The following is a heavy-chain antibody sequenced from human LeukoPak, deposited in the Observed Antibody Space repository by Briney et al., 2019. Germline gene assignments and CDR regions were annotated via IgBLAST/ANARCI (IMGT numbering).Heavy chain of an antibody. V-gene: IGHV1-24*01. CDR3: ATDPGITGTTGPFDY. CDR2: FDPEDGET. D-gene: IGHD1-7*01. J-gene: IGHJ4*02. Sequence: ASVKVSCKVSGYTLTELSMHWVRQAPGKRLEGWGGFDPEDGETTYAQKFQGRVTMTEDTSTDTAYMELSSLRSEDTAVYYCATDPGITGTTGPFDYWGQGTLVTVSS. CDR1: GYTLTELS.